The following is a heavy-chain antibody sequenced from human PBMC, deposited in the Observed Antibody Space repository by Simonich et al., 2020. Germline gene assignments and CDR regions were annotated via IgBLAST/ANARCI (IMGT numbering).Heavy chain of an antibody. Sequence: EVQLVESGGGLVKPGGSLRLSCAASGFTFSSYSMNWVRQAPGKGWGWVSTISGSSSYIYYADSVKGRFTISRDNAKNSLYLQMNSLRAEDTAVYYCARARGDSSSWYFDYWGQGTLVTVSS. D-gene: IGHD6-13*01. V-gene: IGHV3-21*01. CDR3: ARARGDSSSWYFDY. J-gene: IGHJ4*02. CDR1: GFTFSSYS. CDR2: ISGSSSYI.